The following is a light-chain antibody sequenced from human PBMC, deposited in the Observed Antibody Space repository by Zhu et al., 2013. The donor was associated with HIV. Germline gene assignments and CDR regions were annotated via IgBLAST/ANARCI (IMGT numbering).Light chain of an antibody. V-gene: IGKV1-6*01. J-gene: IGKJ1*01. Sequence: AIQMTQSPSSLSASVGDRVTITCRASQGIRTDLGWYQQKPGKAPKLLIFGASALQGGVPSRFSGSGTGTEFTLTIRSLQPEDFATYYCLQSYLYPWTFGQGTKVEIK. CDR3: LQSYLYPWT. CDR2: GAS. CDR1: QGIRTD.